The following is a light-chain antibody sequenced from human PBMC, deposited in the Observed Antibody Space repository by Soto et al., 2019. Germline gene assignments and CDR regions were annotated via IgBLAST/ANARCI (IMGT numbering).Light chain of an antibody. CDR1: SSKIGNNY. CDR2: ENN. CDR3: GTWDSSLSVYV. J-gene: IGLJ1*01. V-gene: IGLV1-51*02. Sequence: QSVLTQPPSMSAAPGRKVTISCSGSSSKIGNNYVSWYQQLPGTAPKLLIYENNKRPSGIPDRFSGSKSGTSGTLGITGLQTGDEADYYCGTWDSSLSVYVFGTGTKVTVL.